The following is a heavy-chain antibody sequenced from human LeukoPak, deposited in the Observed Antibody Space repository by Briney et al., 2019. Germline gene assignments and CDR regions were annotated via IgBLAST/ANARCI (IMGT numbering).Heavy chain of an antibody. Sequence: GGSLRLSCAASGFSLNNYWMRWGSQAPGKGLEWVADLSEDGSKKNYVDSVKGRFTISRDNAKNSLYLQMNSLRAEDTAVYYCTRGLAYSFDIWGQGTMVTVSS. V-gene: IGHV3-7*01. CDR3: TRGLAYSFDI. CDR1: GFSLNNYW. D-gene: IGHD3-10*01. J-gene: IGHJ3*02. CDR2: LSEDGSKK.